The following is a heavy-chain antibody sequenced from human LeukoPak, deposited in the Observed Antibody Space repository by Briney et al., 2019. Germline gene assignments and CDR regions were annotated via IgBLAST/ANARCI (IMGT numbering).Heavy chain of an antibody. CDR1: GFTFSSYA. Sequence: PGGSLRLSCVASGFTFSSYAMSWVRQAPGKGLEWVSDINGSGDNTYYADSVKGRFTISRDNSKNTLYLQMNSLRAEDTAVYYCAKDGYSSGWYYFYDYWGQGTLVTVSS. V-gene: IGHV3-23*01. J-gene: IGHJ4*02. D-gene: IGHD6-19*01. CDR3: AKDGYSSGWYYFYDY. CDR2: INGSGDNT.